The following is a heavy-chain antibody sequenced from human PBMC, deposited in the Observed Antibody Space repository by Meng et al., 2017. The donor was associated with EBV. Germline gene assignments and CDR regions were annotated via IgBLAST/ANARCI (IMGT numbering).Heavy chain of an antibody. CDR1: GFTFSRYS. CDR3: ARYYLEWALDY. J-gene: IGHJ4*02. CDR2: ISSSSSYI. V-gene: IGHV3-21*01. D-gene: IGHD3-3*01. Sequence: VKRVEAGGGRVKPGGSRRISCAASGFTFSRYSMNWVRQAPGKGLEWVSSISSSSSYIYYADSVKGRFTISRDNAKNSLYLQMNSLRAEDTAVYYCARYYLEWALDYWGQGTLVTVSS.